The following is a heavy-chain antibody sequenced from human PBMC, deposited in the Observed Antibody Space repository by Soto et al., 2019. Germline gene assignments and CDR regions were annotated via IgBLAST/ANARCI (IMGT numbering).Heavy chain of an antibody. D-gene: IGHD3-22*01. Sequence: ASVKVSCKASGYTFTSYGISWVRQAPGQGLEWMGWISAYNGNTNYAQKLQGRVTMTTDTSTSTAYMELRSLRSDDTAVYYCAREYYYDSSGYASDYYGMDVWGQGTTVTV. J-gene: IGHJ6*02. V-gene: IGHV1-18*01. CDR1: GYTFTSYG. CDR3: AREYYYDSSGYASDYYGMDV. CDR2: ISAYNGNT.